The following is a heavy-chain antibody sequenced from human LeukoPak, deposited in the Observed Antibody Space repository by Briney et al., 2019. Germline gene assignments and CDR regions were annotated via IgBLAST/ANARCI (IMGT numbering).Heavy chain of an antibody. CDR1: GGSISSYY. CDR2: ISSSGST. J-gene: IGHJ4*02. Sequence: SETLSLTCTVSGGSISSYYWSWIRQPPGKGLEWIGFISSSGSTTYNPSLKGRVTISLDTSKNQFSLKLSSVTAADSAVYYCATIGDFWSGYSDYWGQGTLVSVSS. D-gene: IGHD3-3*01. V-gene: IGHV4-59*01. CDR3: ATIGDFWSGYSDY.